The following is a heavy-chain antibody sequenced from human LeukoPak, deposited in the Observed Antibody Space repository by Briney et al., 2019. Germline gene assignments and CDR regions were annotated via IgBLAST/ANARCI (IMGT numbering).Heavy chain of an antibody. CDR2: IYYSGST. CDR3: ARVGLNWFDP. Sequence: PSETLSLTCTVSGGSISSSSYYWGWIRQPPGKGLEWIGSIYYSGSTYYNPSLKSRVTISVDTSKNQFSLKLSSVTAADTAVYYCARVGLNWFDPWGQGTLVTVSS. V-gene: IGHV4-39*07. D-gene: IGHD6-19*01. CDR1: GGSISSSSYY. J-gene: IGHJ5*02.